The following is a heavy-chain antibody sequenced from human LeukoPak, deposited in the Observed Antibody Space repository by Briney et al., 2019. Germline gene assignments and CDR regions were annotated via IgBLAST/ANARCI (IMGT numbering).Heavy chain of an antibody. CDR2: IIPIFGTA. Sequence: GASVKVSCKASGGTFSSYAISWVRQAPGQGLEWMGGIIPIFGTANYAQKFQGRVTITADESTSTAYMELSSLRSEDTAVYYCARTLRDPRGVYYYYGMDVWGQGTTVTVSS. CDR3: ARTLRDPRGVYYYYGMDV. J-gene: IGHJ6*02. CDR1: GGTFSSYA. V-gene: IGHV1-69*13. D-gene: IGHD2-8*01.